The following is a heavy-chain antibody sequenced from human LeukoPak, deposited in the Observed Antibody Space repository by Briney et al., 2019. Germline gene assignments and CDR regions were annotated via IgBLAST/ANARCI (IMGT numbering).Heavy chain of an antibody. CDR1: GFTFSSYG. CDR3: AKDIYRYSYGFRAYY. D-gene: IGHD5-18*01. J-gene: IGHJ4*02. V-gene: IGHV3-9*01. Sequence: PGGSLRLSCAASGFTFSSYGMSWVRQAPGKGLEWVSGISWNSGSIGYADSVKGRFTISRDNAKNSLYLQMNSLRAEDTALYYCAKDIYRYSYGFRAYYWGQGTLVTVSS. CDR2: ISWNSGSI.